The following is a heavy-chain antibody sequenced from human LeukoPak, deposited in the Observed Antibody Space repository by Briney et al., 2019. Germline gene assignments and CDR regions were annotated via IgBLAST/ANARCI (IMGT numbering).Heavy chain of an antibody. CDR3: TRQVDSGSYDYYGMDV. J-gene: IGHJ6*02. V-gene: IGHV3-73*01. D-gene: IGHD1-26*01. CDR1: GFTFSGSA. Sequence: GGSLRLSCAASGFTFSGSAMHWVRQASWKGLEWVGRIRSKANSYATAYAASVKGRFTISRDDSKNTAYLQMNSLKTEDTAVYYCTRQVDSGSYDYYGMDVWGQGTTVTVSS. CDR2: IRSKANSYAT.